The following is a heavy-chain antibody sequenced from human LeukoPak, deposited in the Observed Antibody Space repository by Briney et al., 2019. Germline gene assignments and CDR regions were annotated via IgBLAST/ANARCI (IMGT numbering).Heavy chain of an antibody. V-gene: IGHV4-59*01. D-gene: IGHD3-10*02. CDR3: ARSDTYYVKHFDY. CDR1: GGSISSYS. CDR2: IYYSGST. Sequence: SETLSLTCTVSGGSISSYSWSWIRQPPGKGLEWIGYIYYSGSTNYNPSLKSRVTISVDTSKNQFSLKLSSVTAADTAVYYCARSDTYYVKHFDYWGQGTLVTVSS. J-gene: IGHJ4*02.